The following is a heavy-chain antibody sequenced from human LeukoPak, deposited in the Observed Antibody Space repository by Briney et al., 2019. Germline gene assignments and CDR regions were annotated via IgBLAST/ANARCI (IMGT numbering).Heavy chain of an antibody. V-gene: IGHV3-21*01. CDR3: AKDFGSGWYPYYFDY. CDR2: ISSSSSYI. D-gene: IGHD6-19*01. J-gene: IGHJ4*02. Sequence: GGSLRLSCAASGFTFSSYSMNWVRQAPGKGLEWVSSISSSSSYIYYADSVKGRFTISRDNAKNSLYLQMNSLRAEDTAVYYCAKDFGSGWYPYYFDYWGQGTLVTVSS. CDR1: GFTFSSYS.